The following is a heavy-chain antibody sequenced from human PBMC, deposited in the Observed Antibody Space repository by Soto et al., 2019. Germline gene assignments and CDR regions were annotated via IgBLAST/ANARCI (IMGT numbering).Heavy chain of an antibody. CDR1: GGSISSGDYY. D-gene: IGHD2-15*01. Sequence: SETLSLTCTVSGGSISSGDYYWSWIRQPPGKGLEWIGFIYYTGSTSYNPSLKSRVTISMDTSKNQFSLKLTSVTAADTAVYYCASALYCSGGSCSFDPWGQGTLVTVSS. CDR3: ASALYCSGGSCSFDP. CDR2: IYYTGST. V-gene: IGHV4-61*08. J-gene: IGHJ5*02.